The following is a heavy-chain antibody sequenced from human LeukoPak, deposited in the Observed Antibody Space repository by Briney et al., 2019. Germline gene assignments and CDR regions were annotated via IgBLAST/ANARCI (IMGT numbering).Heavy chain of an antibody. J-gene: IGHJ4*02. CDR2: IKQDESEI. CDR3: ARDNNGPDY. CDR1: GFTFSTYW. V-gene: IGHV3-7*01. Sequence: GESLRLSCAASGFTFSTYWMTWVRQAPGKGLEWVANIKQDESEIYYVDSVKGRFTISRDNAKNSVYLQMNSLTAEDTAVYYCARDNNGPDYWGQGTLVTVSS. D-gene: IGHD2-8*01.